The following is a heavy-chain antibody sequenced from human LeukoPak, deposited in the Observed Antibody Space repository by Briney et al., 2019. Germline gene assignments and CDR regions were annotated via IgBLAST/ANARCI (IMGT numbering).Heavy chain of an antibody. J-gene: IGHJ3*02. Sequence: GGSLRLSCASSGFTFSTYFMNWVRQAPGRGLEWVSSISTTSGYIYYADSVKGRFTISRDNAKNSLYLQMNSLRAEDTAVYYCARDESPRYYDNSDYYPDAFDIWGRGTMVTVSS. CDR3: ARDESPRYYDNSDYYPDAFDI. CDR2: ISTTSGYI. D-gene: IGHD3-22*01. CDR1: GFTFSTYF. V-gene: IGHV3-21*01.